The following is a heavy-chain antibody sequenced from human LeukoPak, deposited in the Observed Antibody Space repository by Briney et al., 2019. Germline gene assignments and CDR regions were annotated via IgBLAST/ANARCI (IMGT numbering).Heavy chain of an antibody. V-gene: IGHV3-21*01. CDR3: ARDRVYYDSSGYSHYMDV. J-gene: IGHJ6*03. D-gene: IGHD3-22*01. Sequence: GGSLRLSCAASGFAFKNAWMNWVRQAPGKGLEWVSSISSSSSYIYYADSVKGRFTISRDNAKNSLYLQMNSLRAEDTAVYYCARDRVYYDSSGYSHYMDVWGKGTTVTISS. CDR2: ISSSSSYI. CDR1: GFAFKNAW.